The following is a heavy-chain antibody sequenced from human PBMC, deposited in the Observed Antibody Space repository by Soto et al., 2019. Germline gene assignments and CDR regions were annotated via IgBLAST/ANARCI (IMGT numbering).Heavy chain of an antibody. D-gene: IGHD2-21*02. Sequence: QVQLQESGPGLVKPSGTLSLTCAVSGGSISSSNWWSWVRQPPGKGLEWIGEIYHSGSTNYNPSLKSRVTIPVDKSKTQFSLKLSSVTAADPAVYNCARAARTAPWSDPWGQGTLVTFSS. CDR3: ARAARTAPWSDP. V-gene: IGHV4-4*02. CDR2: IYHSGST. CDR1: GGSISSSNW. J-gene: IGHJ5*02.